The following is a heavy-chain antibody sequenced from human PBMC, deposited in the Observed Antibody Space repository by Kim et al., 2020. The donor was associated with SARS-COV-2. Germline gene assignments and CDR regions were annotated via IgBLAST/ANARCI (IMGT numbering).Heavy chain of an antibody. D-gene: IGHD2-15*01. J-gene: IGHJ4*02. V-gene: IGHV3-30*04. Sequence: GGSLRLSCAASGFTFSSYAMHWVRQAPGKGLEWVAVISYDGSNKYYADSVKGRFTISRDNSKNTLYLQMNSLRAEDTAVYYCARDQDGRSPLDYWGQGTLVTVSS. CDR3: ARDQDGRSPLDY. CDR2: ISYDGSNK. CDR1: GFTFSSYA.